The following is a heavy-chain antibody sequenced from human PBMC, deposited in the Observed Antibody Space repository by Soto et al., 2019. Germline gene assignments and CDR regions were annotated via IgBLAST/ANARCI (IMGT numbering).Heavy chain of an antibody. V-gene: IGHV5-51*01. Sequence: SPWVGCVRQMPGKGLEWMGIIKPGTSDIRYSPSCRGHVTISADEAVSTAYLQWSSLKASDTAMYYWARQFSHIFGSWGQGTLVTVSS. CDR2: IKPGTSDI. CDR3: ARQFSHIFGS. CDR1: SPW. J-gene: IGHJ4*02.